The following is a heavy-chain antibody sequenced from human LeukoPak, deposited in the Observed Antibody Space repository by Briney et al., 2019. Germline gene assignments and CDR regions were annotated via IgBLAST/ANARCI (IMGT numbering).Heavy chain of an antibody. CDR2: ISYDGSNK. Sequence: GGSLRLSCAASGFTFSSYGMHWVRQAPGKGLEWVAVISYDGSNKYYADSVKGRFTISRDNSKNTLYLQMNSLRAEDTAVYCCARGYCSGGSCYTLDYWGQGTLVTVSS. D-gene: IGHD2-15*01. CDR3: ARGYCSGGSCYTLDY. J-gene: IGHJ4*02. V-gene: IGHV3-30*03. CDR1: GFTFSSYG.